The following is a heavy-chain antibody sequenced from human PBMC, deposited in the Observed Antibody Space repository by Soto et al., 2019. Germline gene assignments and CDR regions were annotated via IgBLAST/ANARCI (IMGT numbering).Heavy chain of an antibody. CDR1: GGSISSYY. V-gene: IGHV4-59*01. D-gene: IGHD1-26*01. CDR3: ARDRGDYYYYYYMDV. Sequence: SETLSLTCTVSGGSISSYYWSWIRQPPGKGLEWIGYIYYSGSTNYNPSLKSRVTISVDTSKNQFSLKLSSVTAADTAVYYCARDRGDYYYYYYMDVWGKGTTVTVSS. J-gene: IGHJ6*03. CDR2: IYYSGST.